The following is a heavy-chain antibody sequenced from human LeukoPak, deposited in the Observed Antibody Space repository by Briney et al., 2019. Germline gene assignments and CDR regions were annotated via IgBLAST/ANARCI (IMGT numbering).Heavy chain of an antibody. V-gene: IGHV3-48*01. CDR3: ARGRGSRLVSYYYMDV. J-gene: IGHJ6*03. D-gene: IGHD6-13*01. CDR1: GFTFSSYN. Sequence: PGGSLRLSCAASGFTFSSYNMNWVRQAPGKGLEWISYISSSSNTIYYADSVKGRFTISRDNAKNSLYLQMNSLRAEDTAVYYCARGRGSRLVSYYYMDVWGKGTTVTVSS. CDR2: ISSSSNTI.